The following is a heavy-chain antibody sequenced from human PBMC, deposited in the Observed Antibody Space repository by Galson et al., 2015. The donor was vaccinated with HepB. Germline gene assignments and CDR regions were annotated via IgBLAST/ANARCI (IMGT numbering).Heavy chain of an antibody. J-gene: IGHJ6*02. V-gene: IGHV3-23*01. Sequence: SLRLSCAASGFTFDDYAMHWVRQAPGKGLEWVSGISGSGGSTYYADSVKGRFTISRDNSKNTLYLQMNSLRAEDTAVYYCAKALFRLPYYYYGMDVWGQGTTVTVSS. CDR2: ISGSGGST. D-gene: IGHD3-10*02. CDR1: GFTFDDYA. CDR3: AKALFRLPYYYYGMDV.